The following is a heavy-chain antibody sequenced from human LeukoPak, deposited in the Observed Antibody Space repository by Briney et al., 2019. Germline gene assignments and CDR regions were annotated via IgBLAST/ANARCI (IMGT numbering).Heavy chain of an antibody. J-gene: IGHJ3*02. CDR3: ARDQEQQLVNDAFDI. D-gene: IGHD6-13*01. Sequence: PGRSLRLSCAASGFTFSSYGMHWVRQAPGKGLEWVAVIWYDGSNKYYADPVKGRFTISRDNSKNTLYLQMNSLRAEDTAVYYCARDQEQQLVNDAFDIWGQGTMVTVSS. CDR1: GFTFSSYG. CDR2: IWYDGSNK. V-gene: IGHV3-33*01.